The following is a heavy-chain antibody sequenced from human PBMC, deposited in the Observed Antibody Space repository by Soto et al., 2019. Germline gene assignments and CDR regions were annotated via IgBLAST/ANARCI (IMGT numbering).Heavy chain of an antibody. Sequence: SETLSLTCTVSGGSISSSSYYWGWIRQPPGKGLEWIGSIYYSGSTYYNPSLKSRVTISVDTSKNQFSLKLSSVTAADTAVYYCARRAVIVVVPTGFDYWGQGTLVTVSS. CDR1: GGSISSSSYY. CDR3: ARRAVIVVVPTGFDY. D-gene: IGHD2-2*01. J-gene: IGHJ4*02. CDR2: IYYSGST. V-gene: IGHV4-39*01.